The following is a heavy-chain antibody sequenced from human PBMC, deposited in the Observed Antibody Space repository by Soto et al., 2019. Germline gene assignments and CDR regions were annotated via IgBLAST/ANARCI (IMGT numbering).Heavy chain of an antibody. J-gene: IGHJ5*02. CDR2: ISSSSSTI. V-gene: IGHV3-48*01. CDR1: GFTFSSYS. CDR3: AGEADYLNWFDP. Sequence: EVQLVESGGGLVQPGGSLRLSCAASGFTFSSYSMNWVRQAPGKGLEWVSYISSSSSTIYYTDSVKGRFTISRDNAKNSLYLQMNSLRAEDTAVYYCAGEADYLNWFDPWGQGTLVTVSS. D-gene: IGHD4-17*01.